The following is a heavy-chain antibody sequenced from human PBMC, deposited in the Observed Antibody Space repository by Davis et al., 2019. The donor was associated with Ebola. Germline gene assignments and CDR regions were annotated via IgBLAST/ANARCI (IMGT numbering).Heavy chain of an antibody. CDR3: AREDDGNTRFDY. Sequence: GESLKISCEASGFTFSPYWMHWVRQPPGKGLMWVSRINSDESTTTYADSAKGRFTISRDNAKNTLFLQMSSLRVEDTAVYYCAREDDGNTRFDYWGRGILVTVSS. D-gene: IGHD4-23*01. CDR2: INSDESTT. CDR1: GFTFSPYW. V-gene: IGHV3-74*03. J-gene: IGHJ4*02.